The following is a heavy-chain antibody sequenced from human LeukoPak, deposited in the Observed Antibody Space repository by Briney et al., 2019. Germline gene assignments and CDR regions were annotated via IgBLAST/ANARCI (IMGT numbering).Heavy chain of an antibody. Sequence: EASVTVSCKASGYTFTSYGISWVRQAPGQGLEWMGWISAYNGNTNYAQKLQGRVTMTTDTSTSTAYMELRSLRSDDTAVYYCARVSGDCSSTSCSPDYWGQGTLVTVSS. V-gene: IGHV1-18*01. CDR2: ISAYNGNT. J-gene: IGHJ4*02. D-gene: IGHD2-2*01. CDR1: GYTFTSYG. CDR3: ARVSGDCSSTSCSPDY.